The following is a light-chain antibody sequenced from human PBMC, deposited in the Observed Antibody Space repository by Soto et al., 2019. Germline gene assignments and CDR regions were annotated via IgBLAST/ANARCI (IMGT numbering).Light chain of an antibody. CDR3: QQKYKTTRT. Sequence: DIQTTQSRPFLSTSVGDRVTLTCRANQSIDSYLNWYQKKPGKAPKLLIFAASRLQTGVSSRFSGGGSGTGFDFTISSLQTEECATYEGQQKYKTTRTGGQGTKVDI. CDR2: AAS. CDR1: QSIDSY. J-gene: IGKJ1*01. V-gene: IGKV1-39*01.